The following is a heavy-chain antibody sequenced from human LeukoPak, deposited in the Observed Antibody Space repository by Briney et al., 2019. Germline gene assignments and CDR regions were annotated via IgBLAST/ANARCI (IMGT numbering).Heavy chain of an antibody. D-gene: IGHD3-10*01. Sequence: GASMKVSCKASNYTFTSYGISWVRQAPGQGLEWMAWINAYNGDTNYAQKFQGRVTLTTDTSTSTAYMELRSLRSDDTAVYYCARDGSGVWFDYWGQGTLVTVSS. CDR1: NYTFTSYG. CDR2: INAYNGDT. CDR3: ARDGSGVWFDY. V-gene: IGHV1-18*01. J-gene: IGHJ4*02.